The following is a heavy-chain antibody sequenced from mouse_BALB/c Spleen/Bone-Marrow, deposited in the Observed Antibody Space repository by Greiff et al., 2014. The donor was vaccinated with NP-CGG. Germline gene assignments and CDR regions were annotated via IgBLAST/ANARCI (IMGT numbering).Heavy chain of an antibody. CDR1: GFSLTSYG. CDR3: ARNRDYRYDAYFDY. CDR2: IWSGGST. J-gene: IGHJ2*01. V-gene: IGHV2-2*02. D-gene: IGHD2-14*01. Sequence: LQESGPGLVQPSQSLSITCTVSGFSLTSYGVHWVRQSPGKGLEWLGVIWSGGSTDYNAAFISRLSISKDNSKSQVFFKMNSLQANDTAIYYCARNRDYRYDAYFDYWGQGTTLTVSS.